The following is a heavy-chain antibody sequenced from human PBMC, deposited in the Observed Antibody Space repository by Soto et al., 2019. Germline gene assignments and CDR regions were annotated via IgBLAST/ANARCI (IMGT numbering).Heavy chain of an antibody. CDR2: ISAYNGNT. Sequence: QVQLVQSGAEVKKPGASVKVSCKASGYTFTSYGISWVRQAPGQGLEWMGWISAYNGNTNYAQKLQGRVTMTTDTPTSKAHMELRSLRSDDTAVYYCARAPGPSHIWEHFFSASNTLGYWGQGNLVTGSS. V-gene: IGHV1-18*01. CDR1: GYTFTSYG. D-gene: IGHD1-26*01. CDR3: ARAPGPSHIWEHFFSASNTLGY. J-gene: IGHJ4*02.